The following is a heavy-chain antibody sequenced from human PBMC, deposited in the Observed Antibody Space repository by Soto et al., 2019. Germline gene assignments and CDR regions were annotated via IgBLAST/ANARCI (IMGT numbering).Heavy chain of an antibody. CDR2: IIPIFGTA. D-gene: IGHD3-22*01. J-gene: IGHJ4*02. CDR1: GGTFSSYA. CDR3: ARLYYYDSSGYYSIDY. V-gene: IGHV1-69*13. Sequence: SVKVSCKASGGTFSSYAISWVRQAPGQGLEWMGGIIPIFGTANYAQKFQGRVTITADESTSTAYMELSSLRSEDTAVYYCARLYYYDSSGYYSIDYWGQGTLVTVSS.